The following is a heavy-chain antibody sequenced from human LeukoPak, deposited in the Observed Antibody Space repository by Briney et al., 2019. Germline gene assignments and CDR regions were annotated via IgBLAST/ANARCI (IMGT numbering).Heavy chain of an antibody. CDR1: GFTFSSYS. CDR3: AREYYFSHIDG. D-gene: IGHD3-10*01. CDR2: ISSSSSYI. V-gene: IGHV3-21*01. Sequence: PGGSLRLSCAASGFTFSSYSMNWVRQAPGKGLEWVSSISSSSSYIYYADSVKGRFTISRDDAKNSLYLQMNSLRADDTAMYYCAREYYFSHIDGWGKGTTVTVSS. J-gene: IGHJ6*03.